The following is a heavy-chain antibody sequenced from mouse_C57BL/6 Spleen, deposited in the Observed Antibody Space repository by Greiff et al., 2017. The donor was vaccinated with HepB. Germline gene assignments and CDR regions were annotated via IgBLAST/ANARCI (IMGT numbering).Heavy chain of an antibody. V-gene: IGHV1-15*01. Sequence: VQLQQSGAELVRPGASVTLSCKASGYTFTDYEMHWVKQTPVHGLEWIGAIDPETGGTAYNQKFKGKAILTADKSSSTAYMQLRSLTSEDSAVYYCTKGWITAVVGYFDYWGQGTTLTVSS. CDR2: IDPETGGT. J-gene: IGHJ2*01. CDR1: GYTFTDYE. CDR3: TKGWITAVVGYFDY. D-gene: IGHD1-1*01.